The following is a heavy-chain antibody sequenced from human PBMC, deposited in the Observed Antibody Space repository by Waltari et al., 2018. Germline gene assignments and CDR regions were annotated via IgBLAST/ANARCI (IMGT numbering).Heavy chain of an antibody. CDR1: GGPISSYY. CDR2: IYYSGST. V-gene: IGHV4-59*01. J-gene: IGHJ4*02. Sequence: QVQLQESGPGLVKLSETLSLTCTVSGGPISSYYWSWIRQPQGKGLEWIGYIYYSGSTNYNPSLKSRVTISVDTSKNQFSLKLSSVTAADTAVYYCARGFSDYVWGSYRFGGFDYWGQGTLVTVSS. D-gene: IGHD3-16*02. CDR3: ARGFSDYVWGSYRFGGFDY.